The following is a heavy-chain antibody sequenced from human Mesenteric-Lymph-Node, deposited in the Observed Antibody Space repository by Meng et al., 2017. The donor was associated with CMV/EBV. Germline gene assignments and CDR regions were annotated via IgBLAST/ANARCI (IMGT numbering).Heavy chain of an antibody. CDR2: VSTSSTYI. Sequence: GGSLRLSCAASGFTFSSYAMSWVRQAPGKGLEWVSSVSTSSTYIDYADSVKGRFTISRDNVKNSLYLQMNSLRGEDSGVYYCARIAGTSHYQGMDVWGQGTTVTVSS. J-gene: IGHJ6*02. CDR1: GFTFSSYA. CDR3: ARIAGTSHYQGMDV. V-gene: IGHV3-21*01.